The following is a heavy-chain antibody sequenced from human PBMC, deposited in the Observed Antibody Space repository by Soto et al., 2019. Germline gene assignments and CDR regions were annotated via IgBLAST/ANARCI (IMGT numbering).Heavy chain of an antibody. CDR1: GFTFSSYS. V-gene: IGHV3-48*02. Sequence: GGSLRLSCAASGFTFSSYSMNWVRQAPGKGLEWVSYISSSSSTIYYADSVKGRFTISRDNAKNSLYLQMNSLRDEDTAVYYCARGDHDYGDYFDYYGMDVWGQGTTVTVSS. J-gene: IGHJ6*02. D-gene: IGHD4-17*01. CDR3: ARGDHDYGDYFDYYGMDV. CDR2: ISSSSSTI.